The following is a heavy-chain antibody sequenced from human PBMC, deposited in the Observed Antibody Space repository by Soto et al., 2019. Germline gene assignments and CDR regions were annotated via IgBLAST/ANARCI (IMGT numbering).Heavy chain of an antibody. CDR2: VYYIGST. CDR1: GGSISSYY. V-gene: IGHV4-59*01. Sequence: SEPLSLTWTVSGGSISSYYWSWIRQPPGKGLEWIGYVYYIGSTNYSPSLKSRVTISVDTSKNQFSLKLSSVTAADTAVYYCARDMRFGEYLSNWFDPWGQGTLVTVSS. D-gene: IGHD3-10*01. J-gene: IGHJ5*02. CDR3: ARDMRFGEYLSNWFDP.